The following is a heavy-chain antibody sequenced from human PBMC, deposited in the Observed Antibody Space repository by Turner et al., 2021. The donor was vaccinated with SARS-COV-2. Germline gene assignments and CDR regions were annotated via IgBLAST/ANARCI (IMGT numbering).Heavy chain of an antibody. V-gene: IGHV4-39*01. CDR1: GGSGSSSDHY. D-gene: IGHD1-26*01. Sequence: QLQLQESGLGLVKPSETLSLICNVPGGSGSSSDHYWDGIGQPPGKGLDWIGSIHYIGTTDNSPSLKSRVTISVDTSMNKFSLSLASMTAADTAVYFCARRGRASRFSFDYWGQGRLLTVSS. J-gene: IGHJ4*02. CDR3: ARRGRASRFSFDY. CDR2: IHYIGTT.